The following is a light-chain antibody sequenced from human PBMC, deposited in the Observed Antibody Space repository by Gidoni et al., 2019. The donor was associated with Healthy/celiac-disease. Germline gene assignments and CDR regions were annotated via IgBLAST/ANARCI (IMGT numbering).Light chain of an antibody. V-gene: IGLV3-25*03. CDR3: QSADSSGTYV. J-gene: IGLJ1*01. Sequence: SYELTQPPSVSVSPGQTARITCSGDALPKHYAYWYQQKPGQAPGLGIYKDSERPSGIPELVSGSSSGTTVTLTISGVQAEDEADYYCQSADSSGTYVFGTGTKVTVL. CDR2: KDS. CDR1: ALPKHY.